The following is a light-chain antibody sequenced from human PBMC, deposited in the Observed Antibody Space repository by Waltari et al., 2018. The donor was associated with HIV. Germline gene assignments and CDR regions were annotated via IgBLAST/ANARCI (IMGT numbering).Light chain of an antibody. CDR2: KDS. V-gene: IGLV3-25*03. CDR1: ALATQS. CDR3: QSADSSGTYWV. J-gene: IGLJ3*02. Sequence: SYELTQPPSASVSPGQTARITCSGDALATQSAYWYQQKPGQAPVLVIYKDSERPSGIPERFSGSSSGRTVTLTISGVQAEDEADYYCQSADSSGTYWVFGGGTKLTVL.